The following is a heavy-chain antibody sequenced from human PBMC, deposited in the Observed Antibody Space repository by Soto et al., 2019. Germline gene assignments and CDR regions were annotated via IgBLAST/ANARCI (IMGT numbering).Heavy chain of an antibody. Sequence: SVKVSCKASGGTFSSYTISWVRQAPGQGLEWMGRVIPILGIANYAQKFQGRVTITADKSTSTTYMELSSLRSEDTAVYYCGRVGYYDFWSGYYDWFDPWGQGTLVTVSS. CDR1: GGTFSSYT. J-gene: IGHJ5*02. CDR3: GRVGYYDFWSGYYDWFDP. CDR2: VIPILGIA. D-gene: IGHD3-3*01. V-gene: IGHV1-69*02.